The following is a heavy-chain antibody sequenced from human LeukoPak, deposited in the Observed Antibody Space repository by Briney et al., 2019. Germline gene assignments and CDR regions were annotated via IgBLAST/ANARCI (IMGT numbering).Heavy chain of an antibody. CDR1: GGSINSYY. V-gene: IGHV4-59*08. Sequence: SETLSLTCTVSGGSINSYYWSWIRQPPGKGLEWIGYIYYSGSTNYNPSLKSRVTISVDTSKNQFSLKLSSVTAADAAVYYCARHSSMFDPWGQGTLVTVSS. CDR3: ARHSSMFDP. J-gene: IGHJ5*02. CDR2: IYYSGST. D-gene: IGHD6-13*01.